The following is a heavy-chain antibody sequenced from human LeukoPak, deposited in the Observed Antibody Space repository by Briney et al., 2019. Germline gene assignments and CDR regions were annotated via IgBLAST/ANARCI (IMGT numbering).Heavy chain of an antibody. D-gene: IGHD5-18*01. V-gene: IGHV4-39*07. Sequence: SSETLSLTCTVSGGSISSSTYYWSWIRQPPGKGLEWIGEINHSGSTNYNPSLKSRVTISVDTSKNQFSLKLSSVTAADTAVYYCARLSSHRYSYGLRGYYFDYWGQGTLVTVSS. CDR2: INHSGST. J-gene: IGHJ4*02. CDR3: ARLSSHRYSYGLRGYYFDY. CDR1: GGSISSSTYY.